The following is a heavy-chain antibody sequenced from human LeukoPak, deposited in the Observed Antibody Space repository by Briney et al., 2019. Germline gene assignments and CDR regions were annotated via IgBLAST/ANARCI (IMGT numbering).Heavy chain of an antibody. CDR1: GGSFSGYY. V-gene: IGHV4-34*01. CDR2: INHSGST. J-gene: IGHJ4*02. Sequence: SETLSLTCAVYGGSFSGYYWSWIRQPPGKGLEWIGEINHSGSTNYNPSLKSRVTISVDTSKNQFSLKLSSVTAADTAVYSCARSGRQQWLVRRRYYFDYWGQGTLVTVSS. D-gene: IGHD6-19*01. CDR3: ARSGRQQWLVRRRYYFDY.